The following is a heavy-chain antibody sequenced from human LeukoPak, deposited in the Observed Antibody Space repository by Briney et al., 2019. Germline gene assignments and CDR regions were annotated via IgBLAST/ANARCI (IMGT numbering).Heavy chain of an antibody. D-gene: IGHD2-21*02. CDR1: GGSISGSY. V-gene: IGHV4-59*08. J-gene: IGHJ5*02. CDR2: IHYTGRT. CDR3: ARLVVTGALDWFDP. Sequence: SETLSLTCTVSGGSISGSYWSWIRQSPGKGLEWIGYIHYTGRTNYEPFLNSRVTISVDTSKNQFSLRLSSVTAADTAMYYCARLVVTGALDWFDPWGQGTLVIVSS.